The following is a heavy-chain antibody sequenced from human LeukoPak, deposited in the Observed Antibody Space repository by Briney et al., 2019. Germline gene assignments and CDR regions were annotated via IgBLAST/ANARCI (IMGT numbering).Heavy chain of an antibody. D-gene: IGHD6-19*01. CDR2: IRSKAYGGTT. Sequence: GGSLRLSCTASGFTFGDYAVSWFRQAPGKGLEWVGFIRSKAYGGTTEYAASVKGRFTISRDDSKSIAYLLMNSLKTEDTDVYYCTRDEGSSGWLLFDYWGQGTLVTVSS. V-gene: IGHV3-49*03. J-gene: IGHJ4*02. CDR1: GFTFGDYA. CDR3: TRDEGSSGWLLFDY.